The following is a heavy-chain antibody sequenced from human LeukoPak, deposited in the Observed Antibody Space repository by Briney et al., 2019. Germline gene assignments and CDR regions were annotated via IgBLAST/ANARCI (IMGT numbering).Heavy chain of an antibody. V-gene: IGHV3-30*04. CDR3: ATDRGWRTSGYYLYYFEY. CDR1: GFTFRTYG. J-gene: IGHJ4*02. D-gene: IGHD3-3*01. CDR2: ISYDGNDK. Sequence: GGSLRLSCAASGFTFRTYGMHWLRQAPGKGPEWVTFISYDGNDKKYGASVKGRFTVSRDNTKNLLYLQMSSLRAEDTAVYYCATDRGWRTSGYYLYYFEYWGQGTLVTFSS.